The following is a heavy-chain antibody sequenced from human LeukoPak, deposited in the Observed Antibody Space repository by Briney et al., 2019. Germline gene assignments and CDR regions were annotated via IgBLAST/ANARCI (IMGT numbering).Heavy chain of an antibody. CDR2: FYPGDSDS. J-gene: IGHJ4*02. D-gene: IGHD1-1*01. V-gene: IGHV5-51*01. CDR3: ARGPRGGNWNEALDY. CDR1: GYSFTTYW. Sequence: GESLKISCRASGYSFTTYWIGWVRQMPGEGLEWMGMFYPGDSDSRYSPSFQGQVTISADNSITTAYLQWNSLKASDTAIYYCARGPRGGNWNEALDYWGQGTLVTVSS.